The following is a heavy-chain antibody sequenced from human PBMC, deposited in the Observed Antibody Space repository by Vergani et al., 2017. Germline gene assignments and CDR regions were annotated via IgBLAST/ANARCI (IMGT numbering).Heavy chain of an antibody. Sequence: QVQLVQSGAEVKKPGASVKVSCKASGYTFTSYGISWVRQAPGQGLEWMGWISAYNGNTNYAQKLQGRVTMTTDTSTSTAYMELRSLRSDDTAVYYCARMGKQWLPPTGYYYYYMDVWGKGTTVTVSS. CDR2: ISAYNGNT. J-gene: IGHJ6*03. V-gene: IGHV1-18*04. CDR3: ARMGKQWLPPTGYYYYYMDV. D-gene: IGHD6-19*01. CDR1: GYTFTSYG.